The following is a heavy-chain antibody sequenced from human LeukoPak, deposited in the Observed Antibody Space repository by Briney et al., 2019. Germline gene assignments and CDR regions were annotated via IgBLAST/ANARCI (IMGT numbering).Heavy chain of an antibody. CDR2: MKPNSGTT. D-gene: IGHD6-19*01. J-gene: IGHJ6*02. CDR1: GYTFTSYD. V-gene: IGHV1-8*01. Sequence: ASVKVSCKPFGYTFTSYDINWVRQSTGPGLGWMGWMKPNSGTTGYADKFQGRVTMPRNTSISTAYLELSSLRPEDTAVYYCARADYSSGCHLSMDVWGQGTTVTAS. CDR3: ARADYSSGCHLSMDV.